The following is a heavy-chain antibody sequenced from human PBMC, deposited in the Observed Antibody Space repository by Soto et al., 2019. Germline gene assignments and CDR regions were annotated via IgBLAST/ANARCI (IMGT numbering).Heavy chain of an antibody. CDR2: IVPMFGTS. CDR1: XGXSTRYA. Sequence: QERLVQSGAEVXKXXXXXXXXCXVTXGXSTRYAINWVRQAPGQGLEWMGGIVPMFGTSKYAQKFQGRVTITADTSTNIAYMELRSLRSEDTAVYYCNRGSEYDFWSGYLWGQGTLVSVSS. J-gene: IGHJ4*02. D-gene: IGHD3-3*01. CDR3: NRGSEYDFWSGYL. V-gene: IGHV1-69*06.